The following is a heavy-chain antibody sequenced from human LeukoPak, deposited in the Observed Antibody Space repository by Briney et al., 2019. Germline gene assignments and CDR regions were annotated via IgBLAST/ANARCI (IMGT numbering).Heavy chain of an antibody. CDR2: IFYDGSTK. V-gene: IGHV3-33*01. CDR3: ARDRDHRAGMGELPDYFDY. Sequence: GKSLRLSCAASGFTFSNYGMHWVRQAPGKGLEWVAVIFYDGSTKHYADSVKGRFTISRDNSKNTVYLQMDSLRAEDTAVYYCARDRDHRAGMGELPDYFDYWGQGTLVTVSS. J-gene: IGHJ4*02. CDR1: GFTFSNYG. D-gene: IGHD1-26*01.